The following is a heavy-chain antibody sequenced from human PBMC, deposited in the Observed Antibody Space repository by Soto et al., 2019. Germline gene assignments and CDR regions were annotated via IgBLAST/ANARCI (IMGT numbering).Heavy chain of an antibody. CDR1: GYSFTTYW. D-gene: IGHD1-26*01. V-gene: IGHV5-51*01. J-gene: IGHJ5*02. Sequence: GESLKISCKGSGYSFTTYWIGWVRQMRGKGLEWMGIIYPGDSDTRYSPSFQGQVSISADKSISTAYLQWNSLKASDTAMYYCARATPGGAGTLVNCFDPWGQRTLVTVSS. CDR2: IYPGDSDT. CDR3: ARATPGGAGTLVNCFDP.